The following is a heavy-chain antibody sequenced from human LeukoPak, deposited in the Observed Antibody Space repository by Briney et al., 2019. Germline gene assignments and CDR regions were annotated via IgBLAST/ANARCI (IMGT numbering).Heavy chain of an antibody. D-gene: IGHD6-13*01. V-gene: IGHV4-4*07. CDR2: IYTSGST. CDR1: GGSISSYY. J-gene: IGHJ4*02. CDR3: ARDDYSSRSLHYFDY. Sequence: SETLSLTCTVSGGSISSYYWSWIRQPAGKGLEWIGRIYTSGSTNYNPSLKSRVTMSVDTSKNQFSLKLSSVTAADTAVYYCARDDYSSRSLHYFDYWGQGTLVTVSS.